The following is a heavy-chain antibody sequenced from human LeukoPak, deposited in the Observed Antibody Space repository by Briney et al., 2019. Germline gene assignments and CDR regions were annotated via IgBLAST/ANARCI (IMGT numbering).Heavy chain of an antibody. Sequence: PGRSLRLSCAASGFTFDDYAMHWVRQAPGKGLEWVSGISWNSGSIGYADSVKGRFTISRDNAKNSLYLQMNSLRAEDMALYYCARGIAEFDYWGQGTLVTVSS. CDR1: GFTFDDYA. CDR2: ISWNSGSI. CDR3: ARGIAEFDY. J-gene: IGHJ4*02. D-gene: IGHD6-13*01. V-gene: IGHV3-9*03.